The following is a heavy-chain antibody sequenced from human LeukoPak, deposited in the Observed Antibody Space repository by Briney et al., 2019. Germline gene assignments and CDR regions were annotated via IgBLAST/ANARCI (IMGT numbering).Heavy chain of an antibody. V-gene: IGHV4-39*01. Sequence: SETLSLTCTVSGGSISSSSYYWGWIRQPPGKGLVWIGSIYYSGSTYYNPSLKSRVTISVDTSKNQFSLKLSSVTAADTAVYYCARLRGYCSGGSCYHYFDYWGQGTLVTVSS. CDR3: ARLRGYCSGGSCYHYFDY. D-gene: IGHD2-15*01. J-gene: IGHJ4*02. CDR2: IYYSGST. CDR1: GGSISSSSYY.